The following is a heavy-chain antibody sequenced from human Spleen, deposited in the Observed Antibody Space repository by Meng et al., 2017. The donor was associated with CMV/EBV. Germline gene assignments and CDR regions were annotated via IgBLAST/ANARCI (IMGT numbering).Heavy chain of an antibody. V-gene: IGHV3-74*01. CDR2: INSDGSST. Sequence: RQAPGKGLVWVSRINSDGSSTSYADSVKGRFTISRDNAKNTLYLQMNSLRAEDTAVYYCARERGGSHIVVVPAAPARQYYYYGMDVWGQGTTVTVSS. D-gene: IGHD2-2*01. CDR3: ARERGGSHIVVVPAAPARQYYYYGMDV. J-gene: IGHJ6*02.